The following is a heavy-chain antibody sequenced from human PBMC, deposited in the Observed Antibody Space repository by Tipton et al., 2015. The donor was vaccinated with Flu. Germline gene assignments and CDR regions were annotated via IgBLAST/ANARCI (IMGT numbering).Heavy chain of an antibody. V-gene: IGHV3-23*01. CDR2: ISGNGGRT. D-gene: IGHD3-22*01. J-gene: IGHJ4*02. Sequence: SLRLSCVASGFTFTNYAMSWVRQGPGKGLEWVSTISGNGGRTYDADTMKGRFTISRDNSKNTLYLQMNSLRAEDTAIYYCAKETDSSGYFRFDYWGQGTVVTVSS. CDR1: GFTFTNYA. CDR3: AKETDSSGYFRFDY.